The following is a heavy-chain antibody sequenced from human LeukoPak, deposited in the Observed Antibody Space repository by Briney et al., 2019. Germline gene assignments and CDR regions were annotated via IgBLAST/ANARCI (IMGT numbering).Heavy chain of an antibody. D-gene: IGHD3-22*01. V-gene: IGHV3-30-3*01. Sequence: GGSLGLSCAASRFTFSSFAMHWVRQAPGKGLEWVALISYDGNNKYYADSVKGRFTISRDNSRNTLYLQMNSLRAEDTAVYYCAKEDHHYESSSYLDYWGQGTLVTVSS. CDR1: RFTFSSFA. J-gene: IGHJ4*02. CDR2: ISYDGNNK. CDR3: AKEDHHYESSSYLDY.